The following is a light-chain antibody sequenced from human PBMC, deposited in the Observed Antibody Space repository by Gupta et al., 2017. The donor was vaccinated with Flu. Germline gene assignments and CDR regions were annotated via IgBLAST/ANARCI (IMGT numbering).Light chain of an antibody. CDR1: QSISGW. CDR2: EAS. J-gene: IGKJ1*01. CDR3: QQYNSYPWT. Sequence: DIQMTQSPSTLSASVGDKVAITCRATQSISGWLVWYQQRPGKAPTVLIYEASTLEKGVPSRFSGSGSGTDFTLTITSLHPEDSATYYCQQYNSYPWTFGQGSKVEIK. V-gene: IGKV1-5*03.